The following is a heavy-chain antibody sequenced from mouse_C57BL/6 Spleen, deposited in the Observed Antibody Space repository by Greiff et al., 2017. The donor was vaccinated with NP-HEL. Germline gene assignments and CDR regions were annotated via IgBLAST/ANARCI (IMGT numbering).Heavy chain of an antibody. V-gene: IGHV3-6*01. J-gene: IGHJ4*01. D-gene: IGHD1-1*01. Sequence: EVQLQQSGPGLVKPSQSLSLTCSVTGYSITSGYYWNWIRQFPGNKLEWMGYISYDGSNNYNPSLKNRISITRDTSKNQFFLKLNSVTTEDTATYYCARGDYYGGLYAMDYWGQGTSVTVSS. CDR3: ARGDYYGGLYAMDY. CDR1: GYSITSGYY. CDR2: ISYDGSN.